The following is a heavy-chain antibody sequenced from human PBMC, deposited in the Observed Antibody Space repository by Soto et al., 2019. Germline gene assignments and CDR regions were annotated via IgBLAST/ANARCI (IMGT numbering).Heavy chain of an antibody. CDR2: INAGNGNT. CDR3: ARAGVVVTAPDY. J-gene: IGHJ4*02. Sequence: QVQLVQSGAEEKKPGASVKVSCKASGYTFTSYAMHWVRQAPGQRLEWMGWINAGNGNTKYSQKFQGRFTITRDTAASTADLELSSLRSEDTAVYYCARAGVVVTAPDYWGPGTLVTVSS. CDR1: GYTFTSYA. D-gene: IGHD2-21*02. V-gene: IGHV1-3*05.